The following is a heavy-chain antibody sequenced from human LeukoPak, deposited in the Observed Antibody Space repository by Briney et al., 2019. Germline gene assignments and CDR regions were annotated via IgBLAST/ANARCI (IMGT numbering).Heavy chain of an antibody. D-gene: IGHD1-7*01. CDR1: GGTFSSYA. V-gene: IGHV1-69*13. CDR2: IIPIFGTA. J-gene: IGHJ6*03. Sequence: GASVKVSCMASGGTFSSYAISWVRQAPGQGLEWMGGIIPIFGTANYAQKFQGRVTITADESTSTAYMELSSLRSEDTAVYYCASSSWTGTIELGLVEDLDYYYYMDVWGKGTTVTVSS. CDR3: ASSSWTGTIELGLVEDLDYYYYMDV.